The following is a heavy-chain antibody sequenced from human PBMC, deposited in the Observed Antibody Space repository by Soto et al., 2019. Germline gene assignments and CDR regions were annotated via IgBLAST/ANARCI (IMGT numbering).Heavy chain of an antibody. J-gene: IGHJ4*02. D-gene: IGHD6-13*01. V-gene: IGHV3-33*01. CDR2: IWYDGSNK. Sequence: GGSLRLSCAASGFTFSSYGMHWVRQAPGKGLEWVAVIWYDGSNKYYADSVKGRFTISRDNSKNTLYLQMNSLRAEDTAVYYCARADTAAAGFLPVDWSQGTLVTVSS. CDR1: GFTFSSYG. CDR3: ARADTAAAGFLPVD.